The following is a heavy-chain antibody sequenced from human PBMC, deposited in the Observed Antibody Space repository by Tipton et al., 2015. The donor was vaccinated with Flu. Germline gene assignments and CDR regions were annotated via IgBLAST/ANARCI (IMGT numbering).Heavy chain of an antibody. CDR3: ASLIVVGYYYYGMDV. Sequence: TLSLTCAVYGGSFSGYYWSWIRQPPGKGLEWIGEINHSGSTNYNPSLKSRVTISVDTSKNQFSLKLSSVTAADTAVYYCASLIVVGYYYYGMDVWGQGTTVTVSS. CDR1: GGSFSGYY. V-gene: IGHV4-34*01. D-gene: IGHD2-2*01. J-gene: IGHJ6*02. CDR2: INHSGST.